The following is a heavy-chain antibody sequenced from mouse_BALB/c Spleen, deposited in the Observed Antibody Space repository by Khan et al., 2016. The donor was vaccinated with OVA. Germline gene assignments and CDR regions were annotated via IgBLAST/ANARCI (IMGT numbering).Heavy chain of an antibody. CDR3: ARQPYYHYNIMDY. CDR1: GFSLTNYG. D-gene: IGHD2-10*01. V-gene: IGHV2-6-1*01. CDR2: IWSDGST. Sequence: QMQLEESGPGLVAPSQSLSITCTISGFSLTNYGVHWVRQPPGKGLEWLVVIWSDGSTTYNSALISRLTISKDNSESQVFLKMNSIQTDDTAMYFCARQPYYHYNIMDYWGQGTSVTVSS. J-gene: IGHJ4*01.